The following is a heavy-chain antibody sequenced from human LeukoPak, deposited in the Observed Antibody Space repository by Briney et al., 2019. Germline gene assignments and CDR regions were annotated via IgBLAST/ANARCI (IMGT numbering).Heavy chain of an antibody. CDR1: GFTFSTYS. CDR2: ISGSSTYT. Sequence: GGSLRLSCVASGFTFSTYSMNWVRQAPGKGLEWVSFISGSSTYTDYADAVKGRFTISRDNAKNSLFLQMNRLRAEDTAVYYCARRGYYYDSSGYYSYEGRDYWGQGTLVTVSS. D-gene: IGHD3-22*01. V-gene: IGHV3-21*01. J-gene: IGHJ4*02. CDR3: ARRGYYYDSSGYYSYEGRDY.